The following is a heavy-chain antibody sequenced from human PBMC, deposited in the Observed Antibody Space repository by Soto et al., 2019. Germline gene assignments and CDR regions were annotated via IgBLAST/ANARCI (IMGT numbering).Heavy chain of an antibody. Sequence: GESLKISCKGSGYSFTSYWIGWVRQMPGKGLEWMGIIYPGDSDTRYSPSFQGQVTISADKSISTAYLQWSSLKASDTAMYYCARHVGSFWSGYRYYYYMDVWGKGTTVTVSS. J-gene: IGHJ6*03. CDR1: GYSFTSYW. CDR3: ARHVGSFWSGYRYYYYMDV. D-gene: IGHD3-3*01. CDR2: IYPGDSDT. V-gene: IGHV5-51*01.